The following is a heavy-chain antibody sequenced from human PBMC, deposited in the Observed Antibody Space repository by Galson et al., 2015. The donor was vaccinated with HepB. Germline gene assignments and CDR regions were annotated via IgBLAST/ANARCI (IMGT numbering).Heavy chain of an antibody. CDR1: GFTFSSYA. Sequence: SLRLSCAASGFTFSSYAMHGVRQAPGKGLEWVAVISYDGSNKYYADSVKGRFTISRDNSKNTLYLQMNSLRAEDTAVYYCARDEVGGWSLGAFDIWGQGTMVTVSS. CDR2: ISYDGSNK. D-gene: IGHD6-19*01. V-gene: IGHV3-30-3*01. CDR3: ARDEVGGWSLGAFDI. J-gene: IGHJ3*02.